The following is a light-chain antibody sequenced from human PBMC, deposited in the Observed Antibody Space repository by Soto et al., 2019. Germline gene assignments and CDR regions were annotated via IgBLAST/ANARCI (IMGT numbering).Light chain of an antibody. J-gene: IGKJ4*01. CDR2: AAT. Sequence: DIQVTQSPSSLSASVGDRVTITCRTNQSISYWLNWYQQKPGKVPKLLIYAATILQSGVPSRFSGSGSVADFALTISSLQPDDVATYYCQSYNSAPLTFGGGTKVDIK. V-gene: IGKV1-27*01. CDR1: QSISYW. CDR3: QSYNSAPLT.